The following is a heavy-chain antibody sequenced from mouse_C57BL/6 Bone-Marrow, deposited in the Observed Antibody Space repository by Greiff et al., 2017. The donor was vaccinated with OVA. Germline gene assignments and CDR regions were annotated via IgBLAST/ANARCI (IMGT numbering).Heavy chain of an antibody. CDR3: TGSYDYDVGAY. V-gene: IGHV6-3*01. Sequence: EVMLVESGGGLVQPGGSMKLSCVASGFTFSNYWMNWVRQSPEKGLEWVAQIRLKSDNYATHYAESVKGRFTISRDDSKSSVYLQMNNLRAEDTGIYYCTGSYDYDVGAYWGQGTLVTVSA. J-gene: IGHJ3*01. CDR2: IRLKSDNYAT. D-gene: IGHD2-4*01. CDR1: GFTFSNYW.